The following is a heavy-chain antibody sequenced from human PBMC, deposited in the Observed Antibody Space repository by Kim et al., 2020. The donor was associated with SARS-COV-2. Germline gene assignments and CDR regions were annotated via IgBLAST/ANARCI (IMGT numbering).Heavy chain of an antibody. CDR2: INTNTGNP. CDR3: AMDKLLWFGGKFDC. D-gene: IGHD3-10*01. CDR1: GYTFTSYA. Sequence: ASVKVSCKASGYTFTSYAMNWVRQAPGQGLEWMGWINTNTGNPTYAQGFTGRFVFSLDTSVSTAYLQISSLKAEDTAVYYCAMDKLLWFGGKFDCWGQGTLVTVSS. V-gene: IGHV7-4-1*02. J-gene: IGHJ4*02.